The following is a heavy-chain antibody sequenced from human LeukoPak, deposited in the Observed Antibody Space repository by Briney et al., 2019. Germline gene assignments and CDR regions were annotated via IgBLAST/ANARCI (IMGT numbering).Heavy chain of an antibody. CDR1: GFTFDDYA. Sequence: GGSLRLSCAASGFTFDDYAMHWVRQAPGKGLEWVSGISWNSGSIGCADSVKGRFTISRDNAKNSLYLQMNSLRAEDTALYYCAKDIGAYSSSWTGVFDYWGQGTLVTVSS. D-gene: IGHD6-13*01. J-gene: IGHJ4*02. V-gene: IGHV3-9*01. CDR3: AKDIGAYSSSWTGVFDY. CDR2: ISWNSGSI.